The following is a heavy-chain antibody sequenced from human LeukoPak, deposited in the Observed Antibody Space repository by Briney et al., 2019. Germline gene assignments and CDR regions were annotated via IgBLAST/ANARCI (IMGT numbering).Heavy chain of an antibody. J-gene: IGHJ6*02. Sequence: GGSLRLSCAASGFTFSTYSMNWVRQAPGKGLEWVSAISGSRDYIYYADSVKGRFTISRDNAKNSLFLQMNSLRAEDTAVYYCARVASSGWHYYGMDVWGQGTTVTVSS. V-gene: IGHV3-21*01. D-gene: IGHD6-19*01. CDR2: ISGSRDYI. CDR3: ARVASSGWHYYGMDV. CDR1: GFTFSTYS.